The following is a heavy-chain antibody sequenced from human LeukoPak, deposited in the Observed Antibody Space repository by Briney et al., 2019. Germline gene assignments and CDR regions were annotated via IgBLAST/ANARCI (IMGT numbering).Heavy chain of an antibody. D-gene: IGHD6-19*01. J-gene: IGHJ4*02. Sequence: GGSLRLSCATSGLTFSTYWMSWVRQAPGKGLEWVANIKQDGSEKYYVDSVKGRFTISRDNAKNSLHLQMNSLRVEDTAVYYCARDCCGSGGLHYWGQGTLVTVSS. CDR3: ARDCCGSGGLHY. V-gene: IGHV3-7*01. CDR1: GLTFSTYW. CDR2: IKQDGSEK.